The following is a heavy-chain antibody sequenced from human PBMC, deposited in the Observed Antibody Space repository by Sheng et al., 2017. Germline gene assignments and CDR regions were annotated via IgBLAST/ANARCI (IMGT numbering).Heavy chain of an antibody. Sequence: QVQLQQWGAGLLKPSETLSLTCAVYGGSFSGYYWSWIRQPPGKGLEWIGEINHSGSTNYNPSLKSRVTISVDTSKNQFSLKLSSVTAADTAVYYCARGPTDSGYEGAFYYYYYGMDVWGQGTTVTVSS. V-gene: IGHV4-34*01. CDR1: GGSFSGYY. J-gene: IGHJ6*02. CDR3: ARGPTDSGYEGAFYYYYYGMDV. CDR2: INHSGST. D-gene: IGHD5-12*01.